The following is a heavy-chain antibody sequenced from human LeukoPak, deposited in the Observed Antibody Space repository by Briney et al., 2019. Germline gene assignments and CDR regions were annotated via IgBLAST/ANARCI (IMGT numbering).Heavy chain of an antibody. CDR2: INYSGNT. V-gene: IGHV4-39*07. CDR1: GGSISSSSYY. D-gene: IGHD3-16*01. CDR3: GRSAGFVHFDH. J-gene: IGHJ4*02. Sequence: PSETLSLTCTVSGGSISSSSYYWVWIRQPPGKGLEWIGSINYSGNTYYNPSVKSRVTISVDTSKNQSSLKVSSVTAADTAVYYCGRSAGFVHFDHWGQGTLVTVSS.